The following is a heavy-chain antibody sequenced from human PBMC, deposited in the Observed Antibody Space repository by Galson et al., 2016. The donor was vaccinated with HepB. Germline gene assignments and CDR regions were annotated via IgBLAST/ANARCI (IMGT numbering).Heavy chain of an antibody. D-gene: IGHD1-26*01. J-gene: IGHJ4*02. CDR3: TTSVGANEFDY. CDR1: GFTFSHAW. V-gene: IGHV3-15*07. CDR2: IKSTGDGETT. Sequence: SQRLSCAGSGFTFSHAWLNWVRQAPGKGLEWVGRIKSTGDGETTDYAAPVKGRFTVSRDDSKNTLYLQMNSPKTEDTAVYHCTTSVGANEFDYWGRGTLVTVSS.